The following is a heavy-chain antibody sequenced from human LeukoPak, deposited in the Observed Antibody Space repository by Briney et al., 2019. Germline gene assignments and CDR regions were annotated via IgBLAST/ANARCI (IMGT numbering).Heavy chain of an antibody. Sequence: GGSLRLSCAASGFTFSSYAMHWVRRAPGKGLEWVAVISYDGSNKYYADSVKGRFTISRDNSKNTLYLQMNSLRPEDTAVFHCARGRAVTGSTVIDYWGQGTLVTVSS. D-gene: IGHD6-19*01. CDR3: ARGRAVTGSTVIDY. J-gene: IGHJ4*02. CDR2: ISYDGSNK. CDR1: GFTFSSYA. V-gene: IGHV3-30*04.